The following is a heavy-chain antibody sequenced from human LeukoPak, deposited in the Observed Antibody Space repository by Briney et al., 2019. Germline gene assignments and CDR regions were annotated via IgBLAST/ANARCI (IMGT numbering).Heavy chain of an antibody. CDR1: GYTFTGYY. CDR2: INPNSGGT. D-gene: IGHD5-24*01. V-gene: IGHV1-2*02. CDR3: ARVGGAPRWLQFSLAY. J-gene: IGHJ4*02. Sequence: ASVKVSCKASGYTFTGYYMHWVRQAPGQGLEWMGWINPNSGGTNYAQKFQGRVTMTRDTSISTAYMELSRLRSDDTAVYYCARVGGAPRWLQFSLAYWGQGTLVTVSS.